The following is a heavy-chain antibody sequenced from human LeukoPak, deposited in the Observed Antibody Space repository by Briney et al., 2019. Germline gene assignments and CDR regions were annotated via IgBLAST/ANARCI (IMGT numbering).Heavy chain of an antibody. J-gene: IGHJ4*02. CDR2: ITGREDRT. V-gene: IGHV3-23*01. Sequence: PGGSLRLSCAASGFTFSGAAMTWVRQAPGKGLEWVSTITGREDRTYYADSVKGRFTISRDYSKNTLRLQMSSLTVEDTAIYYCAKGPQVGSGYHPDFWGQGTLVTVSS. CDR3: AKGPQVGSGYHPDF. D-gene: IGHD3-22*01. CDR1: GFTFSGAA.